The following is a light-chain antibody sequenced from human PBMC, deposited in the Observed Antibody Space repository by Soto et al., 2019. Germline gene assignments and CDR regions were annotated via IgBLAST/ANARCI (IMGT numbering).Light chain of an antibody. CDR2: GTS. Sequence: ESVLTQTPGPLSLSPLEMATLSRRASQGVSSNYLAWYQQKSGQAPRLLLYGTSSRATGIPDRFSGSGSGTDFTLTISRLEPEDFAVYYCQQYGSSSTFGQGTKVDIK. V-gene: IGKV3-20*01. CDR1: QGVSSNY. CDR3: QQYGSSST. J-gene: IGKJ1*01.